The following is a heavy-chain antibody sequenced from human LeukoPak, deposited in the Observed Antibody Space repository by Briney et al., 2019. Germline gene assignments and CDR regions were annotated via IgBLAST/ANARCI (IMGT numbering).Heavy chain of an antibody. J-gene: IGHJ4*02. Sequence: SQTLSLTCTVSGGSISSGDYYWSWIRQRPGRGLEWIGYIYYSGDTYHNPSLRSRVSISVDTSKNQFSLKLSSVTAADTAVYYCASLRPVVPAAKDYWGQGTLVTVSS. D-gene: IGHD2-2*01. V-gene: IGHV4-30-4*08. CDR1: GGSISSGDYY. CDR2: IYYSGDT. CDR3: ASLRPVVPAAKDY.